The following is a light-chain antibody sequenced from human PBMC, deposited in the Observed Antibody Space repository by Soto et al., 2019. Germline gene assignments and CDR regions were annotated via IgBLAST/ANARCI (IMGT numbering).Light chain of an antibody. CDR1: QSVSRSY. V-gene: IGKV3-20*01. CDR3: QQYGSSTLT. CDR2: GAS. J-gene: IGKJ4*01. Sequence: EIALTQSPGTLSLSPGESATLSGRASQSVSRSYVAWYQTKPGQAPRXXIYGASSRDTGIPERFSGSGAGTAFTLTISRLEPEDVEVDYCQQYGSSTLTFGGGTKVDIK.